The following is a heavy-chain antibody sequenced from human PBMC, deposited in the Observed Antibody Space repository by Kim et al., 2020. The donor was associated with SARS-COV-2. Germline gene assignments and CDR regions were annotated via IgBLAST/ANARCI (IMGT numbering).Heavy chain of an antibody. Sequence: SETLSLTCAVSGGSISSSNWWSWVRQPPGKGLEWIGEIYHSGSTNYNPSLKSRVTISVDKSKNQFSLKLSSVTAADTAVYYCARTPGRGLPRGLFDYWGQGTLVTVSS. CDR1: GGSISSSNW. J-gene: IGHJ4*02. D-gene: IGHD4-17*01. V-gene: IGHV4-4*02. CDR3: ARTPGRGLPRGLFDY. CDR2: IYHSGST.